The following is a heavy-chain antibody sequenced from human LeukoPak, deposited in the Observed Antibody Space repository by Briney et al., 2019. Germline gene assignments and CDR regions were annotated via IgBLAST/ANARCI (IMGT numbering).Heavy chain of an antibody. V-gene: IGHV1-2*02. Sequence: ASVKVSCKASGHTFTASYVHWVRQAPGQGLEWMGRINPNSGDTNYAQKFQGRVTMTRDTSISTAYMELSRLRSDDTAVYYCARDLGETVALDYWGQGTLVTVSS. J-gene: IGHJ4*02. CDR3: ARDLGETVALDY. CDR2: INPNSGDT. D-gene: IGHD3-10*01. CDR1: GHTFTASY.